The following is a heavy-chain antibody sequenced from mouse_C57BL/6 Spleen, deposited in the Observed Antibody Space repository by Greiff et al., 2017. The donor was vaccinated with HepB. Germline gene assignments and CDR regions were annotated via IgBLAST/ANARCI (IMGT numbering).Heavy chain of an antibody. D-gene: IGHD1-1*01. CDR3: TRLYYYGSSYEGDYAMDY. Sequence: EVKLMESGGGLVQPGGSMKLSCAASGFTFRDAWMDWVRQSPETGLEWVAEIRNKANNHATYYAESVKGRFTISRDDSKSSVYLQMNSLRAEDTGIYYCTRLYYYGSSYEGDYAMDYWGQGTSVTVSS. V-gene: IGHV6-6*01. CDR2: IRNKANNHAT. J-gene: IGHJ4*01. CDR1: GFTFRDAW.